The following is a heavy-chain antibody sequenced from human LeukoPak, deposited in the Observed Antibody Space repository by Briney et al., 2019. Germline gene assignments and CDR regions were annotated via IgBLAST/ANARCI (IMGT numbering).Heavy chain of an antibody. J-gene: IGHJ4*02. Sequence: PSETLSLTCAVYGGSLSGFYWSWIRQPPGNGLEWIGETSHSGSTSYNPSLKSRVTISVDTSKNQFSLKLSSVTAADTAVYYCARASYHGYNYWGQGTLVTVSS. CDR1: GGSLSGFY. CDR3: ARASYHGYNY. D-gene: IGHD3-10*01. V-gene: IGHV4-34*01. CDR2: TSHSGST.